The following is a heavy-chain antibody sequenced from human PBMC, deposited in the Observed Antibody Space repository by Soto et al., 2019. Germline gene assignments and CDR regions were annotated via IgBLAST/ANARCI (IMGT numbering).Heavy chain of an antibody. V-gene: IGHV5-51*01. Sequence: GESLKISGKGSGYRFTSYWIGWVRQMHGKGLEWMGIIYPGDSDTRDSPSFQGQVTISADKSISTAYLQWRGLKASDTAMYYCARSFSSTVTPPFDYWGQGTLVTVSS. CDR2: IYPGDSDT. CDR3: ARSFSSTVTPPFDY. D-gene: IGHD4-17*01. J-gene: IGHJ4*02. CDR1: GYRFTSYW.